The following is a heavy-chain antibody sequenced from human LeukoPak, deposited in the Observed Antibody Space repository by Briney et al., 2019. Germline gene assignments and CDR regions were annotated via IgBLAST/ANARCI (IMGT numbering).Heavy chain of an antibody. Sequence: GRSLRLPCTISGFTFDDYAMHWVRHTPGKGLEWVSGITWNRDKIGYGDSVKGRFTISRDNVKNVLYLQMNSLRPEDTALYYCAKDLGSAITSALVLDVWGQGTTVIVS. CDR1: GFTFDDYA. J-gene: IGHJ6*02. V-gene: IGHV3-9*01. D-gene: IGHD2-15*01. CDR3: AKDLGSAITSALVLDV. CDR2: ITWNRDKI.